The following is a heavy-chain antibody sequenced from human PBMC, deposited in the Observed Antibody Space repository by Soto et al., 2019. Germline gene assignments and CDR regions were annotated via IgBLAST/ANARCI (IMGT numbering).Heavy chain of an antibody. CDR1: GVSISGYY. CDR3: ARLNKAATATAYYYYYYMDV. V-gene: IGHV4-59*08. D-gene: IGHD6-13*01. Sequence: QVQLQESGPGLVKPSETLSLTCTVSGVSISGYYWSWARQPPGRGLEWIGYIFHTGSTNYTPSLKSRVSISVDTSKNQLSLRLSSVIAADTAVYYCARLNKAATATAYYYYYYMDVWGKGTTVTVSS. J-gene: IGHJ6*03. CDR2: IFHTGST.